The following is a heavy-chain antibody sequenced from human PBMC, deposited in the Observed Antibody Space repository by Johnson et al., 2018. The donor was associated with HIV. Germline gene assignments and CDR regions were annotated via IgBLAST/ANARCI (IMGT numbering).Heavy chain of an antibody. CDR3: ARAVCRGGRCYSHDAFDI. J-gene: IGHJ3*02. CDR1: GFTFSSYD. D-gene: IGHD2-15*01. Sequence: VQLVESGGGLKQPGVSLRLSCAASGFTFSSYDMHWVRQATGKGLEWVSTIGTAGDTYYPGSVKGRFTVSREDAKNSLYLQMNSLRAGDTALYYCARAVCRGGRCYSHDAFDIWGQGTMVTVSS. V-gene: IGHV3-13*01. CDR2: IGTAGDT.